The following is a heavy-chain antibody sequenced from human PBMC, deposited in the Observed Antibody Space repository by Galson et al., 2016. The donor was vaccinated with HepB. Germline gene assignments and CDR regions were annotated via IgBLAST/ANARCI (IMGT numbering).Heavy chain of an antibody. CDR1: GFTFSNHA. D-gene: IGHD2-21*01. V-gene: IGHV3-23*01. Sequence: SLRLSCAASGFTFSNHAMTWVRQAPGKGLEWVSGISGSGGSKLSADSVKGRFTISRDNSKSTLYLQMNSLRAEDPAVYYCAKDLYSHSSNIYSQFDYWGQGTLVTVSS. J-gene: IGHJ4*02. CDR3: AKDLYSHSSNIYSQFDY. CDR2: ISGSGGSK.